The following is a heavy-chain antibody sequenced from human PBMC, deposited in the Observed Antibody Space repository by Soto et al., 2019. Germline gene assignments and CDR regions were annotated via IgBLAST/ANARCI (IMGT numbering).Heavy chain of an antibody. CDR3: ARDLVRYYYDSSGLYYFDY. D-gene: IGHD3-22*01. CDR2: ISAYNGNT. Sequence: ASVKVSCKASGYTFTSYGISWVRQAPGQGLEWMGWISAYNGNTNYAQKLQGRVTMTTDTSTSTAYMELRSLRSDDTAVYYCARDLVRYYYDSSGLYYFDYWGQGTLVTVS. J-gene: IGHJ4*02. V-gene: IGHV1-18*04. CDR1: GYTFTSYG.